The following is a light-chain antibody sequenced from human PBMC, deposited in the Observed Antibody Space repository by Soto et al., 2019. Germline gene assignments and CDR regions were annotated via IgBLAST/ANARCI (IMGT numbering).Light chain of an antibody. Sequence: DIVMTQSPLSLPLTPGEPASISCRSSQSLLNSNGYNYLDWYLQKPGQSPQLLIYLGSNRASGVPDRCSGSGSGTEFTLKISRVEAEDVGVYHCMQALTAPLPFGQGTKVDI. CDR2: LGS. CDR3: MQALTAPLP. CDR1: QSLLNSNGYNY. V-gene: IGKV2-28*01. J-gene: IGKJ1*01.